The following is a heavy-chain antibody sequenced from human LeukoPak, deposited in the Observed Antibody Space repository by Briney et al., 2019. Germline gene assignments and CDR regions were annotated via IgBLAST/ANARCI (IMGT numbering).Heavy chain of an antibody. CDR1: GFTFSSYA. J-gene: IGHJ4*02. Sequence: GRSLRLSCAASGFTFSSYAMHWVRQAPGKGLEWVAVISYDGSNKYYADSVKGRFTISRDNSKNTLYLQMNSLRAEDTAVYYCAKDRRSGSYTFDYWGQGTLVTVSS. CDR2: ISYDGSNK. V-gene: IGHV3-30*07. CDR3: AKDRRSGSYTFDY. D-gene: IGHD1-26*01.